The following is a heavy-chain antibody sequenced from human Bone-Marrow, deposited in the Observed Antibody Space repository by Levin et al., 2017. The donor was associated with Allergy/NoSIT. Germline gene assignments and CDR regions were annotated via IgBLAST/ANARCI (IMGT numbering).Heavy chain of an antibody. CDR3: AKDISGDGSNFDH. CDR1: GFNVDDYA. V-gene: IGHV3-9*01. Sequence: SLKISCAVSGFNVDDYAMHWVRQAPGKGLGWVSGITWNRGKKDYADSVKGRFTISRDNAKNSLYLQMNSLRTEDTALYYCAKDISGDGSNFDHWGQGTLVTVSS. D-gene: IGHD5-24*01. J-gene: IGHJ4*02. CDR2: ITWNRGKK.